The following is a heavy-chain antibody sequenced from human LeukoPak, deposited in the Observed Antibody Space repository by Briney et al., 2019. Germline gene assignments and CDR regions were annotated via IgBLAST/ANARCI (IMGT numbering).Heavy chain of an antibody. CDR1: GFTFSSYN. CDR2: ISSGSSVI. V-gene: IGHV3-48*02. CDR3: AKAAGYYSNWFDF. J-gene: IGHJ5*01. Sequence: GGSLRLSCAASGFTFSSYNMNWVRQAPGKGLEWISYISSGSSVIYYADSVKGRFTISRDNAKNSLYLQMNSLRDEDTAVYYCAKAAGYYSNWFDFWGQGTLVTVSS. D-gene: IGHD3-10*01.